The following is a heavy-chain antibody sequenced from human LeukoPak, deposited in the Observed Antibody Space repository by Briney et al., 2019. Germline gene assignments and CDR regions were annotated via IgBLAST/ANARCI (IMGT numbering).Heavy chain of an antibody. CDR3: ARSLTMVRGYDY. J-gene: IGHJ4*02. CDR2: IQYDGSNK. CDR1: GFTFSSYA. V-gene: IGHV3-30*04. D-gene: IGHD3-10*01. Sequence: GGSLRLSCAASGFTFSSYAMHWVRQAPGKGLEWVTFIQYDGSNKYYADSVKGRFTISRDNSKNTLYLQMNNLRGDDTAVYYCARSLTMVRGYDYWGQGILVPVSS.